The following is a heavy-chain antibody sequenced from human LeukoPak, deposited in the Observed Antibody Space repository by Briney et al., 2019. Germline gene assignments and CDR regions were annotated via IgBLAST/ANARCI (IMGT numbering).Heavy chain of an antibody. Sequence: SETLSLTCAVYGGSISSYYWSWIRQSPGKGLEWIGYISYSGSTTYNPSLKSRVTISVDTSKNQFSLKLNSVTAADTAVYYCARPDYSSGWYYFDYWGQGTLVTVSS. CDR3: ARPDYSSGWYYFDY. J-gene: IGHJ4*02. CDR1: GGSISSYY. CDR2: ISYSGST. V-gene: IGHV4-59*08. D-gene: IGHD6-19*01.